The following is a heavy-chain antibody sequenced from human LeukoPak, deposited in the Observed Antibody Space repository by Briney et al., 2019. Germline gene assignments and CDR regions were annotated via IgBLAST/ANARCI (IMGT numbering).Heavy chain of an antibody. D-gene: IGHD6-13*01. CDR1: GGTISSYY. Sequence: SETLSLTCTVTGGTISSYYLNWVRQPPRKGLEWIGYIYYTGSTNYNPSLTSRVTISVARSKNQSSLKLSSLTAPPTAVYYCAKQQLSQLYYFDNWGQGTLVTVSS. V-gene: IGHV4-59*01. CDR2: IYYTGST. CDR3: AKQQLSQLYYFDN. J-gene: IGHJ4*02.